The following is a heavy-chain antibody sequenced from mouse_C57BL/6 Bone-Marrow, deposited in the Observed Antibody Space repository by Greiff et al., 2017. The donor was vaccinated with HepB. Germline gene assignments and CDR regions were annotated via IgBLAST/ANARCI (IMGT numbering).Heavy chain of an antibody. J-gene: IGHJ4*01. D-gene: IGHD3-1*01. CDR3: ARHHRDAMDY. V-gene: IGHV1-80*01. Sequence: VKLMESGAELVKPGASVKISCKASGYAFSSYWMNWVKQRPGKGLEWIGQIYPGDGDTNYNGKFKGKATLTADKSSSTAYMQLSSLTSEDSAVYFCARHHRDAMDYWGQGTSVTVSS. CDR2: IYPGDGDT. CDR1: GYAFSSYW.